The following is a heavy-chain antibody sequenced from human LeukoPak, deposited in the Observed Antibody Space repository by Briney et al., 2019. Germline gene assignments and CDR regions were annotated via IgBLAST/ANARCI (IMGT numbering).Heavy chain of an antibody. CDR3: ARAPAGIVATIPYDY. Sequence: GGSLRLSCAASGFTFSSYSMNWVRQAPGKGLEWVSSISSSSSYIYYADSVKGRFTISRDNAKNSLYLQMNSLRAEDTAVYYCARAPAGIVATIPYDYWGQGTLVTVSS. CDR2: ISSSSSYI. D-gene: IGHD5-12*01. V-gene: IGHV3-21*01. CDR1: GFTFSSYS. J-gene: IGHJ4*02.